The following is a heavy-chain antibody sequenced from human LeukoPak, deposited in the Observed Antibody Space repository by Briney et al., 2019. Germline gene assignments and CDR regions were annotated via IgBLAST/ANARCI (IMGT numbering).Heavy chain of an antibody. CDR1: GGSFSTYY. J-gene: IGHJ4*02. D-gene: IGHD2-21*02. Sequence: SETLSLTCAVYGGSFSTYYWSWIRQPPGKGLEWIGEINHSGSTNYNPSLRSRVTISVDTSKNQFSLKLSSVTAADTAVYYCARGGFYCGGDCYVDYWGQGTLVTVSS. V-gene: IGHV4-34*01. CDR2: INHSGST. CDR3: ARGGFYCGGDCYVDY.